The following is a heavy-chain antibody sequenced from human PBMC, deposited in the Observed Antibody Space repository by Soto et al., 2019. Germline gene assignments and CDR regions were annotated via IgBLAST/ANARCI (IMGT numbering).Heavy chain of an antibody. Sequence: ESGGGVVQPGTSLRLSCAASGFTFSHYGIHWVRQAPGKGLEWVAVTWSGGRGEYYADSVRGRFTISRDNSKTTVYLQMNSLRVEDTAVYYCAKDADTSSHYSLLDFRGQGTLVTVSS. CDR1: GFTFSHYG. D-gene: IGHD3-22*01. CDR2: TWSGGRGE. CDR3: AKDADTSSHYSLLDF. V-gene: IGHV3-33*06. J-gene: IGHJ4*02.